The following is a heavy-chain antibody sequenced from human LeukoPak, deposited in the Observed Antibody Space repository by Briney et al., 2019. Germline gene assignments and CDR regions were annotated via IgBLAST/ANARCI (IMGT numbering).Heavy chain of an antibody. D-gene: IGHD3-9*01. CDR2: ITSSGSTI. V-gene: IGHV3-48*03. J-gene: IGHJ4*02. CDR3: ARESSGYYDILTGYRVFDY. Sequence: PGGSLRLSCAASGFTFSSYEMNWVRQAPGKGLEWVSYITSSGSTIYYADSVKGRFTISRDNPKNSLYLQMNSLRAEDTAVYYCARESSGYYDILTGYRVFDYWGQGTLVTVSS. CDR1: GFTFSSYE.